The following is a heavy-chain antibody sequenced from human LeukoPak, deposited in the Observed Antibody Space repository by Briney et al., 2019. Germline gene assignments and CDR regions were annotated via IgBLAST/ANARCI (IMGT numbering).Heavy chain of an antibody. CDR3: ARTRYNWNDAFDI. V-gene: IGHV3-48*01. CDR1: GFTFSSYS. Sequence: GGSLRLSCAASGFTFSSYSMNWVRQAPGKGLEWVSYISSSSSTIYYADSVKGRFTISRDNAKNSLYLQMNSLRAEDTAVYYCARTRYNWNDAFDIWGQGTMVTVSS. D-gene: IGHD1-1*01. CDR2: ISSSSSTI. J-gene: IGHJ3*02.